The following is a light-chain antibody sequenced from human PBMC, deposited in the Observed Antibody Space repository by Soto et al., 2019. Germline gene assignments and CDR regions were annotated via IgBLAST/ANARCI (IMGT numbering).Light chain of an antibody. CDR1: STDVGPNNR. Sequence: QSALTQPPSVSGSPGQSVTISCTGTSTDVGPNNRVSWYQQPPGTAPKLIIYEVNNRPSGVPDRFSGSKSGNTASLTISGLQAEDEADYYCSSYTITSTVVFGGGTKLTV. CDR3: SSYTITSTVV. V-gene: IGLV2-18*02. J-gene: IGLJ2*01. CDR2: EVN.